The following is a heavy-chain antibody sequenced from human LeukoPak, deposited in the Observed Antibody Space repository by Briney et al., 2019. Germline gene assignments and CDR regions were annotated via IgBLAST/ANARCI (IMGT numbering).Heavy chain of an antibody. CDR3: ASLEGYYDSSGYYFGMDV. Sequence: GGSLRLSCAASGFTFSSYAMSWVRQAPGKGLEWVSAISGSGGSTYYADSVKGRFTISRDNSKNTLYLQMNSLRSEDTAVYYCASLEGYYDSSGYYFGMDVWGQGTTVTVS. J-gene: IGHJ6*02. V-gene: IGHV3-23*01. CDR2: ISGSGGST. CDR1: GFTFSSYA. D-gene: IGHD3-22*01.